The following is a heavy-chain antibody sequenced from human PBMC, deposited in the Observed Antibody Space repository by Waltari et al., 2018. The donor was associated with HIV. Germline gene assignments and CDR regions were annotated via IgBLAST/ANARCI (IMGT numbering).Heavy chain of an antibody. J-gene: IGHJ5*02. Sequence: QLQLQESGPGLVKSSETLSLTCTVSGGSMTSSSYSWGWIRQPPGKGLEWIGSMSYSGSTYNNASLRSRLTISVDTSKNQFSLKLTSVTAADTAMYYCARSFSGYSNYFDPWGQGTLVTVSS. CDR2: MSYSGST. CDR1: GGSMTSSSYS. V-gene: IGHV4-39*01. CDR3: ARSFSGYSNYFDP. D-gene: IGHD4-4*01.